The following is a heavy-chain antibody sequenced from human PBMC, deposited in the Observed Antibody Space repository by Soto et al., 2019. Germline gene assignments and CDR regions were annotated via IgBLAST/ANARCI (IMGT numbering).Heavy chain of an antibody. J-gene: IGHJ6*02. CDR3: ARDIAARPVLTYYYYYGMDV. CDR1: GYTFTGFY. V-gene: IGHV1-2*04. D-gene: IGHD6-6*01. Sequence: ASVKVSCKASGYTFTGFYMHWVRQAPGQGLEWMGWINPNSGGTNYAQKFQGWVTMTRDTSISTAYMELSRLRSDDTAVYYCARDIAARPVLTYYYYYGMDVWGQGTTVTVSS. CDR2: INPNSGGT.